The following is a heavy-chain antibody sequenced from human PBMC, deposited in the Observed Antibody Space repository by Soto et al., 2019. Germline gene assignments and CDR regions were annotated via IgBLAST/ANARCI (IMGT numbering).Heavy chain of an antibody. CDR1: GYTFASYA. V-gene: IGHV1-18*01. CDR3: ARDPPPPDY. J-gene: IGHJ4*02. CDR2: ISAYNGNT. Sequence: QVQLVQSGAEVKKPGASVKVSCKASGYTFASYAISWMRQAPGQGLEWMGWISAYNGNTNYAQKLQGRVTMTTDTSTSTASMERRSLRSADPAVYSCARDPPPPDYWGQGTLVTVSS.